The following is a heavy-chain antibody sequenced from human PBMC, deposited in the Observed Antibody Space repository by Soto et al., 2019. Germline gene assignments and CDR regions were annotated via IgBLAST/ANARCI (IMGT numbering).Heavy chain of an antibody. D-gene: IGHD3-10*01. CDR1: GFTFSSYW. CDR2: INSDGSST. Sequence: EVQLVESGGGLVQPGGSLRLSCAASGFTFSSYWMHWVRQAPGKGLVWVSRINSDGSSTSYADSVKGRFTISRDNAKNTLYLQKNSLRAEDTAVYYCAKAGAIIREYYYYYGMDVWGQGTTVTVSS. V-gene: IGHV3-74*01. CDR3: AKAGAIIREYYYYYGMDV. J-gene: IGHJ6*02.